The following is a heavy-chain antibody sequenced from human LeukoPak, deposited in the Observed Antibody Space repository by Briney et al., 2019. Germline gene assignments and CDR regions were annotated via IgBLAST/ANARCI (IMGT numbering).Heavy chain of an antibody. CDR1: GFTFSSYA. V-gene: IGHV3-23*01. D-gene: IGHD3-9*01. CDR3: AKPIYDILTGYYHY. J-gene: IGHJ4*02. Sequence: PGGSLRLSCAASGFTFSSYAMSWVRQAPGKGLEWVSAISGSGGSTYYADSVKGRFTISRDNSKNTLYLQMNSLRAEDTAVYYCAKPIYDILTGYYHYWGQGTLVTVSS. CDR2: ISGSGGST.